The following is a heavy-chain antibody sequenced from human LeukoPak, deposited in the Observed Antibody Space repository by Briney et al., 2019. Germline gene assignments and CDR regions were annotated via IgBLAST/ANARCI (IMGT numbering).Heavy chain of an antibody. J-gene: IGHJ6*03. D-gene: IGHD3-10*01. CDR2: ISSSSSYI. CDR3: ARDNVMVRGSGYYYMDV. CDR1: GFTFSNYN. Sequence: PGGSLRLSCAASGFTFSNYNMNWVRQAPGKGLEWVSSISSSSSYIYYADSVKGRFTISRDNAKNSLYLQMNSLRAEDTAVYYCARDNVMVRGSGYYYMDVWGKGTTVTVSS. V-gene: IGHV3-21*01.